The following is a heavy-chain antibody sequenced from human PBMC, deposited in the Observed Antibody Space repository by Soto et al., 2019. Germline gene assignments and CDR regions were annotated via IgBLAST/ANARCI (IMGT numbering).Heavy chain of an antibody. Sequence: QLQLQESGPGLVKPSETLSLTCTVSGGSVSSSSHHWGWIRQAPGKGLEWIGSIYYRGNTYYNPSLKSRVTIAVDTSKNQCSLNLNSVTAADTAVYYCARDQGGWFRDYWGQGTLVTVSS. V-gene: IGHV4-39*02. D-gene: IGHD6-19*01. J-gene: IGHJ4*02. CDR2: IYYRGNT. CDR3: ARDQGGWFRDY. CDR1: GGSVSSSSHH.